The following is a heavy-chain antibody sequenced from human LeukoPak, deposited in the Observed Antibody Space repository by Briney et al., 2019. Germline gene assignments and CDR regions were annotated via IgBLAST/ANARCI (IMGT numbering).Heavy chain of an antibody. D-gene: IGHD4-17*01. CDR3: ARDTSTYGAHSFDY. Sequence: PSETLSLTCTVSGGSISSSSYYWGWIRQPPGKGLEWIGSIYYSGSTYYNPSLKSRVTISVDTSKNQFSLKLSSVAAADTAVYYCARDTSTYGAHSFDYWGQGTLVTVSS. CDR2: IYYSGST. CDR1: GGSISSSSYY. J-gene: IGHJ4*02. V-gene: IGHV4-39*07.